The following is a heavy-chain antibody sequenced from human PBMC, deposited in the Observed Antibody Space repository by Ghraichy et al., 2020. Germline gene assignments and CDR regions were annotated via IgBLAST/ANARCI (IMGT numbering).Heavy chain of an antibody. Sequence: SETLSLTCAVYGGSSTPHNWRLIRQPPCKGLEWIGAIHHSENSNTNPSLKSRVTMSVDPSKNQFSLRLTSVTAADAAVYSCARNTAGSGPYPYYFDYWGQVILLSVSS. CDR3: ARNTAGSGPYPYYFDY. V-gene: IGHV4-34*01. CDR2: IHHSENS. J-gene: IGHJ4*02. CDR1: GGSSTPHN. D-gene: IGHD3-10*01.